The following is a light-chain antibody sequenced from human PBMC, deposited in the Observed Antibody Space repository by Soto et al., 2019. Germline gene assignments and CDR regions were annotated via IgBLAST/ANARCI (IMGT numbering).Light chain of an antibody. CDR2: EAT. CDR1: SDDVGAYKY. CDR3: SSYSRNTLVA. J-gene: IGLJ1*01. Sequence: SALTQPASVSGSPGQSITISCAGTSDDVGAYKYVSWYQQHPGKAPQLLIYEATNRPSGISGRFSASKSGNTASLTISGLQAEDEADYYCSSYSRNTLVAFGSGTKVTVL. V-gene: IGLV2-14*01.